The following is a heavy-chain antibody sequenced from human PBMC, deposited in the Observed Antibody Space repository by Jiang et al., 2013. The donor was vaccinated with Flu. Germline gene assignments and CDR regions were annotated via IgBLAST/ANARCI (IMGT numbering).Heavy chain of an antibody. Sequence: TELSMHWVRQAPGKGLEWMGGFDPEDGETIYAQKFQGRVTMTEDTSTDTAYMELSSLRSEDTAVYYCATGKGVARYWGQGTLVTVSS. CDR2: FDPEDGET. V-gene: IGHV1-24*01. CDR3: ATGKGVARY. J-gene: IGHJ4*02. CDR1: TELS. D-gene: IGHD6-6*01.